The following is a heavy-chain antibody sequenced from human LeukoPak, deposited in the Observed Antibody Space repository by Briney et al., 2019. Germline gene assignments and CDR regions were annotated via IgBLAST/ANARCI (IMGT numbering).Heavy chain of an antibody. J-gene: IGHJ6*02. V-gene: IGHV3-23*01. CDR2: LSDSGYST. D-gene: IGHD2/OR15-2a*01. CDR3: SKSVSAEGPPCALDV. CDR1: GSTLSTYC. Sequence: PGRPLLLSGASSGSTLSTYCMRGVGPAPREELVWMAGLSDSGYSTGYADSMKGRFSIARDYSKNTMYLQMIRLRAEDTAVYYCSKSVSAEGPPCALDVWGQGTPVTVSS.